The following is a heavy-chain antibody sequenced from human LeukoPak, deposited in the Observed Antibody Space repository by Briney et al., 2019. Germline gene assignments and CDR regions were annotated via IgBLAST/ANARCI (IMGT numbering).Heavy chain of an antibody. D-gene: IGHD6-19*01. Sequence: PGGSLRLSCAASGFTFSSYAMSWVRQAPGKGLEWVSAISGSGGSTYYADSVKGRFTISRDSSKNTLYLQMNSLRVEDTAVYYCAREYGQWLALDYWGQGTLVTVSS. CDR2: ISGSGGST. CDR1: GFTFSSYA. V-gene: IGHV3-23*01. J-gene: IGHJ4*02. CDR3: AREYGQWLALDY.